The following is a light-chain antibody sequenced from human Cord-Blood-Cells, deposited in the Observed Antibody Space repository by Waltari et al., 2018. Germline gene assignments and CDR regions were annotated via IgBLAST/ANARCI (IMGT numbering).Light chain of an antibody. CDR3: CSYAGSDTVWV. CDR2: DVS. CDR1: SSDVGGYNN. Sequence: QSAVTQPRSVSGSPGQSVTIPCTGTSSDVGGYNNVSWYQQHPGKAPKLLIYDVSKRPSWVLVRFAGSKSGNTASLTISGLRAEDEADYSCCSYAGSDTVWVFGGGTRLAVL. V-gene: IGLV2-11*01. J-gene: IGLJ3*02.